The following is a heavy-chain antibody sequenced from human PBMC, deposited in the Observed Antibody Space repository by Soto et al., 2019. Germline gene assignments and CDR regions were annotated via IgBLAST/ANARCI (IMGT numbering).Heavy chain of an antibody. D-gene: IGHD3-22*01. Sequence: QVQLVQSGAEVKKPGASVNISCKASGYTFISYAIHWARQAPGQRLEWMGWINAGNGNTKYSQKFQGRVTITRDTSASTVYIELTSLTSDHTATYYCARPGSYMIVAVDFWGQGTTVTVSS. CDR2: INAGNGNT. J-gene: IGHJ3*01. V-gene: IGHV1-3*01. CDR3: ARPGSYMIVAVDF. CDR1: GYTFISYA.